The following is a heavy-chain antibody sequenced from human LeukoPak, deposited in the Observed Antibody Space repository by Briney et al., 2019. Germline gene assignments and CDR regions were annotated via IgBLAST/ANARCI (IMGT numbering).Heavy chain of an antibody. CDR1: GFTFSSYA. V-gene: IGHV3-23*01. J-gene: IGHJ3*02. Sequence: PGRSLRLSCAASGFTFSSYAMSWVRQAPGKGLEWASAISGSGGSTYYADSVKGRFTISRDNSKNTLYLQMNSLRAEDTAVYYCAKDGPYSSGWPDAFDIWGQGTMVTVSS. CDR3: AKDGPYSSGWPDAFDI. D-gene: IGHD6-19*01. CDR2: ISGSGGST.